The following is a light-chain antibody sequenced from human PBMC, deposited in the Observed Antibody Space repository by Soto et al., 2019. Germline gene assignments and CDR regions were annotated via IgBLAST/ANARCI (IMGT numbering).Light chain of an antibody. CDR1: QGISSY. Sequence: DIQLTQSPSFLSASVGDRVTITCRASQGISSYLAWYQQKPGKAPNLLIYAASTLQTGVPSRFSGNGSGTEFTLTVRSLQSADFATYHCQQLNTSPITLGQGTRLELK. J-gene: IGKJ5*01. CDR2: AAS. CDR3: QQLNTSPIT. V-gene: IGKV1-9*01.